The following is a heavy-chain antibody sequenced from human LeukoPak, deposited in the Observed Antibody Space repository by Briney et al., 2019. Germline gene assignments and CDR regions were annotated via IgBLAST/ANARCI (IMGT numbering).Heavy chain of an antibody. CDR1: GGSISSSSYY. D-gene: IGHD5-24*01. J-gene: IGHJ3*02. CDR3: ARADCRDGYNCLGAFDI. CDR2: IYYSGST. Sequence: SETLSLTCTVSGGSISSSSYYWGWIRQPPGKGLEWIGSIYYSGSTYYNPSLKSRVTISVDTSKNQFSLKLSSVTAADTAVYYCARADCRDGYNCLGAFDIWGQGTMVTVSS. V-gene: IGHV4-39*07.